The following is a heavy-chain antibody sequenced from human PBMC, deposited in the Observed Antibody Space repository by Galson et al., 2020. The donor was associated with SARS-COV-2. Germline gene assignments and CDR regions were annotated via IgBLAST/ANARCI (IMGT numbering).Heavy chain of an antibody. CDR2: IKQDGSDR. CDR3: ARDQDGYNDF. Sequence: PGGSLRFSCAASGFTFSTYWMSWVRQAPGRGLEWVANIKQDGSDRYYVDSVKGRFTISTDNAKNSVHLQMNSLRAEDTAVYFCARDQDGYNDFWGQGTLVTVSS. V-gene: IGHV3-7*01. D-gene: IGHD5-12*01. CDR1: GFTFSTYW. J-gene: IGHJ4*02.